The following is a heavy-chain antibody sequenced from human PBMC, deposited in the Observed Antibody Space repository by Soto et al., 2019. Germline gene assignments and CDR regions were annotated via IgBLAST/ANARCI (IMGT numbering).Heavy chain of an antibody. V-gene: IGHV3-7*03. J-gene: IGHJ4*02. CDR3: ARGGNWGMYYFDY. CDR1: GFTFSSYW. CDR2: IKQDGSEK. Sequence: GGSLRLSCAASGFTFSSYWMSGVRQAPGKGLEWVANIKQDGSEKYYVDSVKGRFTISRDNAKNSLYLQTNSLRAEDTAVYYCARGGNWGMYYFDYWGQGTLVTVSS. D-gene: IGHD7-27*01.